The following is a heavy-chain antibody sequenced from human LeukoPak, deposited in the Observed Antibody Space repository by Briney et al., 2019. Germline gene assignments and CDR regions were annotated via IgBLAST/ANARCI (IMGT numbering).Heavy chain of an antibody. CDR2: IWFDGSNK. J-gene: IGHJ4*02. V-gene: IGHV3-33*01. Sequence: PGGSLRLSCASSGFTFSTYGMHWVRQAPGKGLEWVAVIWFDGSNKYYADSVQGRFTISRDNSKNTLHLQMNSLRVGDTAVYYCARAVGPFDYWGQGTLVTVSS. CDR1: GFTFSTYG. CDR3: ARAVGPFDY.